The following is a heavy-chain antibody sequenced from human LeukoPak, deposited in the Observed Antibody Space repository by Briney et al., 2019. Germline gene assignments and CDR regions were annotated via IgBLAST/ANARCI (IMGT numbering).Heavy chain of an antibody. CDR3: ARGGPWGYDYVWGSYRPNWFDP. CDR1: GGSFSGYY. Sequence: SETLSLTCAVYGGSFSGYYWSWIRQPPGKGLEWIGEINHSGSTNYNPSLKSRVTISVDTSKNQFSLKLSSVTAADTAVYYCARGGPWGYDYVWGSYRPNWFDPWGQGTLVTVPS. J-gene: IGHJ5*02. V-gene: IGHV4-34*01. D-gene: IGHD3-16*02. CDR2: INHSGST.